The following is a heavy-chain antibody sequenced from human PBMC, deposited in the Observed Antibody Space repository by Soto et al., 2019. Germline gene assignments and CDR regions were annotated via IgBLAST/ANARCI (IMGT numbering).Heavy chain of an antibody. D-gene: IGHD6-13*01. Sequence: ASVKVSCKVSGYTLTELSMHWVRQAPGKGLEWMGGFDPEDGETIYAQKFQGRVTITRDTSASTAYMELSSLRSEDTAVYYCARGIAALINWFDPWGQGTLVTVSS. CDR2: FDPEDGET. J-gene: IGHJ5*02. CDR1: GYTLTELS. V-gene: IGHV1-24*01. CDR3: ARGIAALINWFDP.